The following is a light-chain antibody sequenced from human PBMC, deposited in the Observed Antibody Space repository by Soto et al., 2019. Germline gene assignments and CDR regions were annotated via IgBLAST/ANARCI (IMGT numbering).Light chain of an antibody. Sequence: DIQVTQSPATLSASVGYRVTITCRASQTITSWLAWYQQKPGKAPKLLIYAASTLQSGVPSRFSGSGSGTDFTLTISSLQPEDVATYYCQKYNSAEWTFGQGTKVDIK. CDR2: AAS. CDR3: QKYNSAEWT. CDR1: QTITSW. J-gene: IGKJ1*01. V-gene: IGKV1-27*01.